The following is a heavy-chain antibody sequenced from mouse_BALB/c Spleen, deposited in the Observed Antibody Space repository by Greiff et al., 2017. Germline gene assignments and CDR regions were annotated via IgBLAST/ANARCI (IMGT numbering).Heavy chain of an antibody. V-gene: IGHV2-9*02. CDR2: IWAGGST. Sequence: QVQLKESGPGLVAPSQSLSITCTVSGFSLTSYGVHWVRQPPGKGLEWLGVIWAGGSTNYNSALMSRLSISKDNSKSQVFLKMNSLQTDDTAMYYCARDHYYGSSYDYAMDYWGQGTSVTVSS. CDR3: ARDHYYGSSYDYAMDY. CDR1: GFSLTSYG. D-gene: IGHD1-1*01. J-gene: IGHJ4*01.